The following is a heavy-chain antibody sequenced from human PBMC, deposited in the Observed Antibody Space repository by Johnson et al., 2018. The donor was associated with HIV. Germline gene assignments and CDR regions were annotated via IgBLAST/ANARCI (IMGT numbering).Heavy chain of an antibody. CDR1: GFTFSRYW. CDR2: ISSDGTDT. J-gene: IGHJ3*02. V-gene: IGHV3-74*02. D-gene: IGHD3-10*01. Sequence: VHLVESGGGLVQPGGSLILSCAASGFTFSRYWMHWVRQAPGKGLVWVSRISSDGTDTYYADSVKGRFTISRDNARNTMFVQMKSLRAEDTAVYYCVCLRAWTFDIWGQGTMVTVSS. CDR3: VCLRAWTFDI.